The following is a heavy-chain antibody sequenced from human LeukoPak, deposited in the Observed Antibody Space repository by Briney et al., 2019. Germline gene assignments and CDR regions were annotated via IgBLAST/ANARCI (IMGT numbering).Heavy chain of an antibody. D-gene: IGHD6-6*01. Sequence: PGGSLRLSCAASGFTFDDYAMHWVRQAPGKGLEWVSGISWNSGSIGYADSVKGRFTISRDNAKNSLYLQMNSLRAEDTALYYCAKDIGVSAYSSSSVLGYWGQGTLVTVSS. CDR2: ISWNSGSI. CDR1: GFTFDDYA. J-gene: IGHJ4*02. V-gene: IGHV3-9*01. CDR3: AKDIGVSAYSSSSVLGY.